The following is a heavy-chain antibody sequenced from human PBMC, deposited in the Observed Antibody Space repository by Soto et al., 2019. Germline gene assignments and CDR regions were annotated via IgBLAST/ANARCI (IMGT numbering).Heavy chain of an antibody. CDR1: GDTSNNYP. CDR2: IIPRSGTA. D-gene: IGHD6-13*01. CDR3: ANSYGISWYGDF. V-gene: IGHV1-69*13. J-gene: IGHJ4*02. Sequence: SVKVSCKASGDTSNNYPVTLVRQAPGQGLEWMGGIIPRSGTANYAQKFEGRVTLTADQSTSTAYMELRSLRPEDTAVYYCANSYGISWYGDFWGQGTLVTVSS.